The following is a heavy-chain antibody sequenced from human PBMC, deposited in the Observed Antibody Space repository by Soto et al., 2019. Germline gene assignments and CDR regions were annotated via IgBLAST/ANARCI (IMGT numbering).Heavy chain of an antibody. CDR1: GLTFSGYN. Sequence: HPGGSLRLSCAASGLTFSGYNMHWVRQAPGKGLEWVAVISYDGSNKYYADSVKGRFTISRDNSRSTVYLQMNSLKPEDTAVYYCAKREDTAFDCWGQGTLVTVSS. CDR3: AKREDTAFDC. CDR2: ISYDGSNK. D-gene: IGHD5-18*01. V-gene: IGHV3-30*18. J-gene: IGHJ4*02.